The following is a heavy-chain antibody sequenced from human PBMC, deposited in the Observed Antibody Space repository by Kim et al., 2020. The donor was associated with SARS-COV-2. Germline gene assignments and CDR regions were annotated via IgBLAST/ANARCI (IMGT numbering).Heavy chain of an antibody. Sequence: ASVKVSCKASDSTLYNFGFSWVRQAPGQGLEWMGWISGYNEDTNVAQSLQGRLTITADTSRTTSYMELSSLQSDDTAIYYCARVSVSTPGEYLQYWGQGTLVVVSS. CDR1: DSTLYNFG. CDR3: ARVSVSTPGEYLQY. J-gene: IGHJ1*01. CDR2: ISGYNEDT. V-gene: IGHV1-18*01.